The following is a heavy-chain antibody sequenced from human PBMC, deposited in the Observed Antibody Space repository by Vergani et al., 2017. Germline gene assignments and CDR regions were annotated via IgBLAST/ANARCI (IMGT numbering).Heavy chain of an antibody. D-gene: IGHD6-25*01. CDR3: ARVDTQVPATSHFYYMDV. CDR2: IVYSGTT. J-gene: IGHJ6*03. V-gene: IGHV4-31*11. CDR1: GGSISSGDHC. Sequence: QVQLQESGPGVVKPSQTLSLTCAVSGGSISSGDHCWTWIRQRPGKGLEWIGYIVYSGTTYDNPSLRSRLTISVDTSQNQFSLKLRFVTAADTAVYYCARVDTQVPATSHFYYMDVWGKGTTVVVSS.